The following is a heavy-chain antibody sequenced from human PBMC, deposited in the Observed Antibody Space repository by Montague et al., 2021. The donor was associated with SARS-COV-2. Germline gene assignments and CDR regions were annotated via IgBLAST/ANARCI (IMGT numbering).Heavy chain of an antibody. D-gene: IGHD3-10*01. CDR2: MYYSGST. J-gene: IGHJ4*02. V-gene: IGHV4-39*01. CDR1: GGSFSGYY. Sequence: SETLSLTCAVYGGSFSGYYWGWIRQPPGKGLEWIGSMYYSGSTYYNASLKSRVTISVDTSKNQFSLKLNSVTAADTAVYYCARHGWNDSGSFHFDYWGQGTLVTVSS. CDR3: ARHGWNDSGSFHFDY.